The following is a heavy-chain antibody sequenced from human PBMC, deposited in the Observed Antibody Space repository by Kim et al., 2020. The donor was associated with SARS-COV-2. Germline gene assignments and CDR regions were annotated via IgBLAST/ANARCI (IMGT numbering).Heavy chain of an antibody. Sequence: SVKVSCKASGGTFSSYAISWVRQAPGQGLEWMGRIIPILGIANYAQKFQGRVTITADKSTSTAYMELSSLRPEDTAVYYCAREKPSLGINDYYGMDVWGQGTTVTVSS. CDR1: GGTFSSYA. D-gene: IGHD7-27*01. CDR2: IIPILGIA. J-gene: IGHJ6*02. CDR3: AREKPSLGINDYYGMDV. V-gene: IGHV1-69*04.